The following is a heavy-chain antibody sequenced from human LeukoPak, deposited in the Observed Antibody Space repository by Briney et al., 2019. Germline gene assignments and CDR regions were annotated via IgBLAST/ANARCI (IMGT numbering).Heavy chain of an antibody. V-gene: IGHV1-18*01. J-gene: IGHJ4*02. CDR2: ISAYNGNT. Sequence: ASVKVSCKASGGTFSSYGISWVRQAPGQGLEWMGWISAYNGNTNFAQKLQGRVTMTTDTSTSTAYMDLTSLRSDDTAVYYCARDHLGSLDYWGQGTLVTVSS. CDR1: GGTFSSYG. CDR3: ARDHLGSLDY. D-gene: IGHD7-27*01.